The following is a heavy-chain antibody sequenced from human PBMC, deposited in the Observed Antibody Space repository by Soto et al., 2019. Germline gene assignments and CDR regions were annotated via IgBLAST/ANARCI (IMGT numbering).Heavy chain of an antibody. Sequence: GGSLRLSCAASGFTFSSYWMSWVRQAPGKGLEWVANIKQDGSEKYYVDSVKGRFTISRDNAKNSLYLQMNSLRAEDTAVYYCARFLVVPASKTYYYYYYMDVWGKGTTVTVSS. CDR1: GFTFSSYW. CDR2: IKQDGSEK. CDR3: ARFLVVPASKTYYYYYYMDV. D-gene: IGHD2-2*01. V-gene: IGHV3-7*01. J-gene: IGHJ6*03.